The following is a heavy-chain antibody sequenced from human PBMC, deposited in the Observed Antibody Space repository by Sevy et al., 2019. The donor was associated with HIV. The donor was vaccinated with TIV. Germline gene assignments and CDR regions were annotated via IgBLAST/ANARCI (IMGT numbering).Heavy chain of an antibody. CDR3: ARDAEYSSSHDAFDI. Sequence: GGSLRLSCAASGFTFSSYSMNWVRQAPGKGLEWVSSISSSSYIYYADSVKGRFTISRDNAKNSLYLQMNSLRAEDTAVYYCARDAEYSSSHDAFDIWGQGTMVTVSS. CDR1: GFTFSSYS. V-gene: IGHV3-21*01. D-gene: IGHD6-6*01. J-gene: IGHJ3*02. CDR2: ISSSSYI.